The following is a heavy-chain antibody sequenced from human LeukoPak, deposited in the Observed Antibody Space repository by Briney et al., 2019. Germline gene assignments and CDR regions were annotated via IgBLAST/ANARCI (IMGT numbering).Heavy chain of an antibody. CDR1: GFTFSSYA. CDR3: AREMEYCSSTSCSNWFDP. CDR2: ISYDGSNK. V-gene: IGHV3-30-3*01. J-gene: IGHJ5*02. Sequence: GGSLRLSCAASGFTFSSYAMHWVRQAPGKGLEWVAVISYDGSNKYYADSVKGRFTISRDNSKNTPYLQMNSLRAEDTAVYYCAREMEYCSSTSCSNWFDPWGQGTLVTVSS. D-gene: IGHD2-2*01.